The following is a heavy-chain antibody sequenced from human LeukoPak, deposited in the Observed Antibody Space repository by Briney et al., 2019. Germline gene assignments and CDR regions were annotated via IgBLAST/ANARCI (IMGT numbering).Heavy chain of an antibody. Sequence: GGSLRLSCAASGFTFSDYYMSWIRQAPGKGLEWVSYISSSGSTIYYADSVKGRFTISRDNAKNSLYLQMNSLRAEDTAVYYCAKVLGRDYDFWSGYSSFGYWGQGTLVTVSS. J-gene: IGHJ4*02. V-gene: IGHV3-11*01. CDR2: ISSSGSTI. CDR3: AKVLGRDYDFWSGYSSFGY. CDR1: GFTFSDYY. D-gene: IGHD3-3*01.